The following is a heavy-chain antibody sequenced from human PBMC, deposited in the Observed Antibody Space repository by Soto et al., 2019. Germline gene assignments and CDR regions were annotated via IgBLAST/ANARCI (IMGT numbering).Heavy chain of an antibody. CDR3: ARDQGNSSSWPIDF. V-gene: IGHV1-2*04. J-gene: IGHJ4*02. Sequence: ASVKVSCKTSGYIFTDYYIHWVRQAPGQGLEWMGYINPKTGGTTYAQKLQGWVTMTRDTSVSTAYIDHSSLKFNDTAVYYCARDQGNSSSWPIDFWGQGTVVTVSS. D-gene: IGHD6-13*01. CDR2: INPKTGGT. CDR1: GYIFTDYY.